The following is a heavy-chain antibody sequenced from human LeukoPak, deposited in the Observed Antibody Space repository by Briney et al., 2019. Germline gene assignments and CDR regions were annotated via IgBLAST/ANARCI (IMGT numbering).Heavy chain of an antibody. J-gene: IGHJ3*02. V-gene: IGHV4-59*01. D-gene: IGHD2-2*01. CDR1: GGSISSYY. Sequence: PETLSLTCTVSGGSISSYYWSWIRQPPGKGLEWIGYIYYSGSTNYNPSLKSRATISVDTSKNQFSLKLSSVTAADTAVYYCARDKGYCSSTCCRNDAFDIWGQGTMVTVSS. CDR3: ARDKGYCSSTCCRNDAFDI. CDR2: IYYSGST.